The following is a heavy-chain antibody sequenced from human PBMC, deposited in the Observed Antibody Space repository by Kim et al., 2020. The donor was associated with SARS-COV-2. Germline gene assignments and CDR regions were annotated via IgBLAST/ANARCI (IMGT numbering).Heavy chain of an antibody. CDR3: ARAEDSRTFDY. J-gene: IGHJ4*02. Sequence: SETLSLTCTVSGGSISNYYWGWIRQPPEKGLEFVGYVTSGGRTSYCPSLQSRVTISSDTSNNQFSLKLTSVTAADTAVYYCARAEDSRTFDYWGQGALV. V-gene: IGHV4-59*13. CDR1: GGSISNYY. CDR2: VTSGGRT.